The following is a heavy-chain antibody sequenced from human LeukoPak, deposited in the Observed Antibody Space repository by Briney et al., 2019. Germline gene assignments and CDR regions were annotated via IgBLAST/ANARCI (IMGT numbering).Heavy chain of an antibody. V-gene: IGHV3-53*01. J-gene: IGHJ4*02. CDR1: GFSVSSNY. CDR2: IYSDGRT. Sequence: GGSLRLSCAASGFSVSSNYMSWVPLPPGKGLECVSIIYSDGRTYHADSVKGRFTISRDNSKNTLYLQMNSLTADDTAVYYCARGRIEIPRHPFDCWGQGTQVTVSS. CDR3: ARGRIEIPRHPFDC. D-gene: IGHD1-26*01.